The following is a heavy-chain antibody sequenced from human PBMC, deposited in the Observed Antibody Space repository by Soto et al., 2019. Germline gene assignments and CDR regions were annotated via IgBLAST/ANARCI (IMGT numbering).Heavy chain of an antibody. CDR3: ARPPGYIRYWYYFDL. D-gene: IGHD2-8*02. V-gene: IGHV1-2*02. J-gene: IGHJ4*02. CDR1: GYTFTGYY. CDR2: ISPKSGGT. Sequence: ASVKVSCKASGYTFTGYYMHWVRQAPGQGFEWMGRISPKSGGTNYAQKFQGRVTMTWDTSLNTAYMELSSLITEDTAVYYCARPPGYIRYWYYFDLWGQGTLVTVSS.